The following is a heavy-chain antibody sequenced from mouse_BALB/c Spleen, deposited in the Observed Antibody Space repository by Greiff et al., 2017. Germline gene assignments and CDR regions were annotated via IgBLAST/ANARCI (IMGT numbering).Heavy chain of an antibody. J-gene: IGHJ1*01. CDR1: GYSFTSYW. Sequence: QVQLKQSGPQLVRPGASVKISCKASGYSFTSYWMHWVKQRPGQGLEWIGMIDPSDSETRLNQKFKDKATLTVDKSSSTAYMQLISPTSEDSAVYYCARWALLRYFDVWGAGTTVTVSS. D-gene: IGHD1-2*01. CDR3: ARWALLRYFDV. CDR2: IDPSDSET. V-gene: IGHV1S126*01.